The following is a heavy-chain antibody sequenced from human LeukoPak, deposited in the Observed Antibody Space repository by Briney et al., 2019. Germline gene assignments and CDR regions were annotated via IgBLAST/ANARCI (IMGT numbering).Heavy chain of an antibody. CDR2: IYYSGST. D-gene: IGHD2-15*01. J-gene: IGHJ4*02. V-gene: IGHV4-39*01. CDR3: ARIRYCSGGSCYRFRTHFDY. Sequence: SSETLSLTCTVSGGSISSSSYYWGWIRQPPGKGLEWIGSIYYSGSTYYNPSLKSRVTISVDTSKNQFSLKLSSVTAADTAVYYCARIRYCSGGSCYRFRTHFDYWGQGTLVTVSS. CDR1: GGSISSSSYY.